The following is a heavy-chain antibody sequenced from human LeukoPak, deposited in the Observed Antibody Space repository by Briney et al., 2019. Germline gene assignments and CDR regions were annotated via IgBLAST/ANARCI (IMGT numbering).Heavy chain of an antibody. J-gene: IGHJ4*02. Sequence: PGGSLRLSCSPSGFTFSSYAMHWVRQAPGKGLEYVSAISSNGGSTYYADSVKGRFTISRDNSKNTLYLQMSSLRAEDTAVYYCVKAYCSSTSCYEDYWGQGTLVTVSS. D-gene: IGHD2-2*01. CDR2: ISSNGGST. V-gene: IGHV3-64D*06. CDR1: GFTFSSYA. CDR3: VKAYCSSTSCYEDY.